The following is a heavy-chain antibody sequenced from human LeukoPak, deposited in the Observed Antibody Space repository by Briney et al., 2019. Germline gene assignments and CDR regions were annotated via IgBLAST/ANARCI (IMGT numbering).Heavy chain of an antibody. D-gene: IGHD1-26*01. CDR3: ASGVLRVGADAFDI. Sequence: ASVNVSRKASRYTLTIYSITCVRQAPGQRLEWMGWIGGYNGSANYTQKLPGRVSMTTDTSTSTAYMELSRLRSDDTAVYYCASGVLRVGADAFDIWGQGTMVTVSS. J-gene: IGHJ3*02. CDR1: RYTLTIYS. V-gene: IGHV1-18*01. CDR2: IGGYNGSA.